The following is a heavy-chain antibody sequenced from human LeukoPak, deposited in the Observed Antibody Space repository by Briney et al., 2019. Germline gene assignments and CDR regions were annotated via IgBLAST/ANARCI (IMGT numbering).Heavy chain of an antibody. D-gene: IGHD3-10*01. CDR3: ARVIGSGSFYISLDY. CDR2: ISSSSSYI. CDR1: GFTFSSYS. Sequence: KTGRSLRLSCAASGFTFSSYSMNWVRQAPGKGLEWVSSISSSSSYIYYADSVKGRFTISRDNAKNSLYLQMNSLRAEDTAVYYCARVIGSGSFYISLDYWGQGTLVTVSS. V-gene: IGHV3-21*01. J-gene: IGHJ4*02.